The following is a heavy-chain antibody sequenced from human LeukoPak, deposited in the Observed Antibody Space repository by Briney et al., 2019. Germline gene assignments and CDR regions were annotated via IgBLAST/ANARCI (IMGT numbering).Heavy chain of an antibody. CDR3: AKDLETGDRRY. CDR1: GFTFSDHY. Sequence: GGSLRLSCAVSGFTFSDHYMDWVRQAPGKGLEWVSAISGSGGSTYYADSVKGRFTISRDNSKNTLYLQMNSLRAEDTAVYYCAKDLETGDRRYWGQGTLVTVSS. V-gene: IGHV3-23*01. J-gene: IGHJ4*02. D-gene: IGHD7-27*01. CDR2: ISGSGGST.